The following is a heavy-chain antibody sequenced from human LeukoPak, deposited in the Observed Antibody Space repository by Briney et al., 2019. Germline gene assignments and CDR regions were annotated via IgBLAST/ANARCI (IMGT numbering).Heavy chain of an antibody. CDR3: ARSRTSPGGYFDY. D-gene: IGHD1-14*01. CDR2: IIPIFGTA. J-gene: IGHJ4*02. CDR1: GGTFSSYA. Sequence: ASVKVSCKASGGTFSSYAISWVRQAPGQGPEWMGGIIPIFGTANYAQKFQGRVTITADESTSTAYMELSSLRSEDTAVYYCARSRTSPGGYFDYWGQGTLVTVSS. V-gene: IGHV1-69*13.